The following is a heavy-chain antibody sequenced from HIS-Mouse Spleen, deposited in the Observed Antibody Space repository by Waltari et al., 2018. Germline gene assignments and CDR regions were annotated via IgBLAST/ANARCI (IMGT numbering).Heavy chain of an antibody. V-gene: IGHV4-39*07. CDR1: GGSISSSSYY. CDR2: IYYSVST. CDR3: AREIPYSSSWYDWYFDL. Sequence: QLQLQESGPGLVKPSETLSLTCTVSGGSISSSSYYWGWIRQPPGKGLEWIGGIYYSVSTYYNPSLKSPVTISVDTSKNQFSLKLSSVTAADTAVYYCAREIPYSSSWYDWYFDLWGRGTLVTVSS. J-gene: IGHJ2*01. D-gene: IGHD6-13*01.